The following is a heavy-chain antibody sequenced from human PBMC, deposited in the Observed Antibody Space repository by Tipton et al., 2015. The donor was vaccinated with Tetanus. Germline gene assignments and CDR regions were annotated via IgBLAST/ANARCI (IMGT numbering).Heavy chain of an antibody. V-gene: IGHV3-11*06. CDR2: ISSSSSYT. D-gene: IGHD3-10*01. CDR1: GFTFSDYY. Sequence: SLRLSCAASGFTFSDYYMSWIRQAPGKGLEWVSYISSSSSYTNYADSVKGRFTIFRDNAKNSLYLQMNSLRAEDTAVYYCARTYGSGREPYDYWGQGTLVTVSS. J-gene: IGHJ4*02. CDR3: ARTYGSGREPYDY.